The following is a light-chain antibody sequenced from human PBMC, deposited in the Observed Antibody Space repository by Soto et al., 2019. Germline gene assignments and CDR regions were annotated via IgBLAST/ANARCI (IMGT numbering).Light chain of an antibody. Sequence: IVLTQSPGTLSLSPGERATLSCWASQSVTNDYLAWYQQKHGQAPRLLIYDASARATGIPDRFSGSGSGTEYTLIISRLEPEDFAVYFCQQYGFSPISFGQGTRLEIK. V-gene: IGKV3-20*01. CDR2: DAS. CDR3: QQYGFSPIS. CDR1: QSVTNDY. J-gene: IGKJ5*01.